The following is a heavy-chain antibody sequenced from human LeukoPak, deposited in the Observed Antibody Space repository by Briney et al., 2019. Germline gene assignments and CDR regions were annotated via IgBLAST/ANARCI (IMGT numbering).Heavy chain of an antibody. V-gene: IGHV4-61*01. CDR1: GGSISSSTYY. Sequence: SETLSLTCTVSGGSISSSTYYWSWIRQPPGKGLEWIGYTYYSGSTSYNPSLKSRVTISVDTSKNQFSLKLSSVTAADTAVYYCAREEALGSGSFDYWGQGTLVTVSS. CDR2: TYYSGST. J-gene: IGHJ4*02. D-gene: IGHD1-26*01. CDR3: AREEALGSGSFDY.